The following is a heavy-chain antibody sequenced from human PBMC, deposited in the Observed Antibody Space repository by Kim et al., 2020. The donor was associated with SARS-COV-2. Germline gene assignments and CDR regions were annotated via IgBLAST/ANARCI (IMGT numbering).Heavy chain of an antibody. CDR1: GGSISSYY. CDR2: TYYSGST. D-gene: IGHD2-2*01. CDR3: ARQLIYCSSTSCYDNYYYYGRDV. Sequence: SETLSLTCTVSGGSISSYYWSWIRQPPGKGLEWIGYTYYSGSTNYNPSLKSRVTISVDTSKNQFSLKLSSVTAADTAVYYCARQLIYCSSTSCYDNYYYYGRDVRGQGTTVTVSS. V-gene: IGHV4-59*08. J-gene: IGHJ6*01.